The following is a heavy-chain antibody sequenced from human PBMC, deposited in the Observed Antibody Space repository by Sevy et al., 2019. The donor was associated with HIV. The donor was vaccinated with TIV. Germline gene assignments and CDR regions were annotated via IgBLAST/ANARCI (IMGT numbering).Heavy chain of an antibody. CDR1: GGSISSGDYY. D-gene: IGHD4-4*01. CDR2: IYYSGST. Sequence: SETLSLTCTVSGGSISSGDYYWSRIRQPPGKGLEWIGYIYYSGSTYYNPSLKSRVTISVDTSKNQFSLKLSSVTAADTAVYYCARASDYSISHPFDYWGQGTLVTVSS. CDR3: ARASDYSISHPFDY. J-gene: IGHJ4*02. V-gene: IGHV4-30-4*01.